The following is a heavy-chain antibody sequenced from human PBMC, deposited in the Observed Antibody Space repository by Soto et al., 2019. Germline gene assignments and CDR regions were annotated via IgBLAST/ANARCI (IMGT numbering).Heavy chain of an antibody. Sequence: SETLSLTYAVSGDSISSYYCMWIRQPPGKGLESIGYLYYGRSANYNPSLKSRVTLSVDTSTNQCSLTLSSMTAADSAMYYCARLTLAHDSSGYHIFDYWGLGTLVTVSS. D-gene: IGHD3-22*01. CDR1: GDSISSYY. J-gene: IGHJ4*02. V-gene: IGHV4-59*01. CDR3: ARLTLAHDSSGYHIFDY. CDR2: LYYGRSA.